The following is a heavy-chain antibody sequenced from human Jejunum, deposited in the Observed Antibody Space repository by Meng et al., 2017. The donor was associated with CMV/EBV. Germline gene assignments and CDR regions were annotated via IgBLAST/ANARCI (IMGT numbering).Heavy chain of an antibody. CDR2: INPSGGGT. J-gene: IGHJ5*02. D-gene: IGHD2-8*02. Sequence: SEYTLTSYYIHWVRQAPGQGLEWMGKINPSGGGTSHAQKFQGRVTMTRDTSTSTVYMELSSLRSDDTAMYYCARGLCTGDRCPLDSWGQGTLVTVSS. CDR3: ARGLCTGDRCPLDS. V-gene: IGHV1-46*01. CDR1: EYTLTSYY.